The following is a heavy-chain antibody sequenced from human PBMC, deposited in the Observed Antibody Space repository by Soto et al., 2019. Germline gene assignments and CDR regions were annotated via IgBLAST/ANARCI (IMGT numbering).Heavy chain of an antibody. Sequence: PGGSLRLSCAASGFTFSSYAMSWVRQAPGKGLEWVSAISGSGGSTYYADSVKGRFTISRDNSKNTLYLQMNSLRAEDTAVYYCTKGDIVVVPAAPVYYGMDVWGQGTTVTVSS. CDR3: TKGDIVVVPAAPVYYGMDV. CDR2: ISGSGGST. J-gene: IGHJ6*02. CDR1: GFTFSSYA. D-gene: IGHD2-2*01. V-gene: IGHV3-23*01.